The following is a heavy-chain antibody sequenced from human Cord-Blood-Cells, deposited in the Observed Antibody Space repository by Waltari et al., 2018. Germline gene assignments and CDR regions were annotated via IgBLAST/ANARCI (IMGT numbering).Heavy chain of an antibody. CDR3: ARDQSQYSSSSYGMDV. Sequence: LQLPESSPGPVKPSETMLLPCTASVGPLSRYHWTWIRQTPGKGLEWIGYIYYSGSTNYNPSLKSRVTISVDTSKNQFSLKLSSVTAADTAVYYCARDQSQYSSSSYGMDVWGQGTTVTVSS. D-gene: IGHD6-6*01. CDR2: IYYSGST. CDR1: VGPLSRYH. V-gene: IGHV4-59*01. J-gene: IGHJ6*02.